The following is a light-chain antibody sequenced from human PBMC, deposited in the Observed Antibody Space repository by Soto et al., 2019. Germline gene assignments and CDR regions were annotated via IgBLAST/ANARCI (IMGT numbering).Light chain of an antibody. V-gene: IGKV3-20*01. J-gene: IGKJ5*01. CDR2: AAS. Sequence: EIVLTQSPGTLSLSPGERATLSCRASQRLSSSYLAWYQHKPGQAPRLLIYAASSRATGIPDRFSGSGSGTDFTLTISRLQPEDFAVYYCQQYGSSPLITFGQGTRLEIK. CDR1: QRLSSSY. CDR3: QQYGSSPLIT.